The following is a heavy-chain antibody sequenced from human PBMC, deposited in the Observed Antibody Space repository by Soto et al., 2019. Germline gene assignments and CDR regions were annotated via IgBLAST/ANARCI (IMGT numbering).Heavy chain of an antibody. Sequence: QLQLQESGSGLVKPSQTLSLTCAVSGGSISSGRYSWSWIRQPPGKGLEWIVYIYQSGSSYYNPSPERQITIPVDRSKTECALKLGSVTAADTAVYYCARGLGPLNWYFDYWCQGTLVIVSS. J-gene: IGHJ4*02. D-gene: IGHD1-1*01. CDR2: IYQSGSS. CDR3: ARGLGPLNWYFDY. V-gene: IGHV4-30-2*01. CDR1: GGSISSGRYS.